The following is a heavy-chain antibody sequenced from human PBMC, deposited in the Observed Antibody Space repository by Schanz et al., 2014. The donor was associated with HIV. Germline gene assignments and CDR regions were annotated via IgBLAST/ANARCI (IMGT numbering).Heavy chain of an antibody. Sequence: VQLVESGGCVVQPGRSLRLSCAASGFTFSDCWMAWVRQAPGKGLEWVANIKGDGTEKNLVDSVKGRFTISRDNGKNSLFLQMNDLKVEDTGVYYCAREASHYDFWYGYFTLPLNYWGQGTRVIVSS. CDR1: GFTFSDCW. V-gene: IGHV3-7*01. CDR3: AREASHYDFWYGYFTLPLNY. D-gene: IGHD3-3*01. J-gene: IGHJ4*02. CDR2: IKGDGTEK.